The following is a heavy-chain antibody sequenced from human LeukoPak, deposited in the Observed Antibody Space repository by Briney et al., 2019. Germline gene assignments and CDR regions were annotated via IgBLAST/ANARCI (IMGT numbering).Heavy chain of an antibody. CDR1: GFTSSDHY. J-gene: IGHJ5*02. CDR3: AFGDYESNWFDP. V-gene: IGHV3-72*01. D-gene: IGHD4-17*01. CDR2: NRNKANSYTT. Sequence: QPGGSLRPSGAASGFTSSDHYIDWVRQAPGKGLEWVGRNRNKANSYTTEYAASVKARFTISRDDSQNSLYLQMYSLKPEDTAVYYCAFGDYESNWFDPWGQGTLVTVCS.